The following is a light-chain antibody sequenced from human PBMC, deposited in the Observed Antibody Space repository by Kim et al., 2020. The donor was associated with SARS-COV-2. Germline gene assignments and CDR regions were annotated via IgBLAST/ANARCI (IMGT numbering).Light chain of an antibody. CDR1: DVGRES. CDR2: YYN. CDR3: QVWERGSSHPV. Sequence: APEKGAQDTLWGTDVGRESVHWYQHKPGQAPVLVIYYYNDRTSGIPERDSGSGSKNATTLTISRGGARDMADYYYQVWERGSSHPVFGGGTQLTVL. V-gene: IGLV3-21*01. J-gene: IGLJ2*01.